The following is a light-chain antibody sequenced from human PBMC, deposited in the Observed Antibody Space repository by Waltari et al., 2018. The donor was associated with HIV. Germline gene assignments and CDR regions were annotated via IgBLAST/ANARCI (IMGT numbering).Light chain of an antibody. CDR1: RTVSSSSDHHNY. V-gene: IGKV4-1*01. CDR2: WAS. J-gene: IGKJ4*02. Sequence: DIVMTQSPISLAVSLGGRATIHCQASRTVSSSSDHHNYLAWYQQKPGQAPKVLSYWASTRAPGVPDRFSGSGSGTNFSLTISGLQAADVALYFCQQYYTLRPTFGGGTKVEIK. CDR3: QQYYTLRPT.